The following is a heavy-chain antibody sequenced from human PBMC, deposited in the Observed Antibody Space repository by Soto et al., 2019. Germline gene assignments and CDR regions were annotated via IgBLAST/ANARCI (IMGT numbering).Heavy chain of an antibody. CDR3: TRQMRGATISIYFYVMDV. CDR2: IYYSGST. V-gene: IGHV4-59*01. Sequence: QVQLQESGPGLVKPSETLSLTCTVSGGSISSYYWSWIRPPPGKGLEWIGYIYYSGSTNYNPSLTRRVTISLDPSKNQFSLSLSSVTAADTAVYYCTRQMRGATISIYFYVMDVWGQGTTVTVSS. CDR1: GGSISSYY. J-gene: IGHJ6*02. D-gene: IGHD5-12*01.